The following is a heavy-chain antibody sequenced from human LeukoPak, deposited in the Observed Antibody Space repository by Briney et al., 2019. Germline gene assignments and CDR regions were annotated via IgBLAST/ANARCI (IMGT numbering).Heavy chain of an antibody. J-gene: IGHJ5*02. CDR1: GGSIATTRFC. D-gene: IGHD1/OR15-1a*01. CDR3: ASHSEQHWFDP. Sequence: SETLSLTCTVSGGSIATTRFCWGWVRQPPGKGLEWIGSIYYTGSTYYNPSLNSRVTVYVDTSKNHFSLRLSSVTAADTAIYYCASHSEQHWFDPWGQGTLVTVSS. V-gene: IGHV4-39*02. CDR2: IYYTGST.